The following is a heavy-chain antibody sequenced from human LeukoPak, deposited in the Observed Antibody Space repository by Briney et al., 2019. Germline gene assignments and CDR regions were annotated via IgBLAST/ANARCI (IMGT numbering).Heavy chain of an antibody. CDR1: GFTFSSYA. V-gene: IGHV4-59*01. CDR3: ARGYCSGGSCYYDY. D-gene: IGHD2-15*01. CDR2: IYYSGGT. J-gene: IGHJ4*02. Sequence: GSLRLSCAASGFTFSSYAMSWVRQAPGKGLEWIGYIYYSGGTNYNPSLKSRVTISVDTSKNQFSLKLSSVTAADTAVYYCARGYCSGGSCYYDYWGQGTLVTVSS.